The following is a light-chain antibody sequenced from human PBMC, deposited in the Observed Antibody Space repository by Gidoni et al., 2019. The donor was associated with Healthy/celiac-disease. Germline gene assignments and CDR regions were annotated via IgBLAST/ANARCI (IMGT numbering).Light chain of an antibody. CDR2: AAS. CDR1: QSISSY. V-gene: IGKV1-39*01. CDR3: QQSYSTLYT. J-gene: IGKJ2*01. Sequence: IQFTPSPSSLSASVGDRVTITCRASQSISSYLNWYQQKPGKAPKLLIYAASSLQSGVPSRFSGSGSGTDFTLTISSLQNEDFATDYCQQSYSTLYTFGQGTKLEIK.